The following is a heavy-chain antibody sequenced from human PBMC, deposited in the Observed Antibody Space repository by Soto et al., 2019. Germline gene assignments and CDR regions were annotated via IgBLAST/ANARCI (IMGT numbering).Heavy chain of an antibody. CDR3: ARDKSRDIVVVPAAI. CDR1: GYTFTSYG. CDR2: ISAYNGNT. J-gene: IGHJ4*02. V-gene: IGHV1-18*01. Sequence: ASVKVSCKASGYTFTSYGISWVRQAPGQGLEWMGWISAYNGNTNYAQKLQGRVTMTTDTSTSTAYMELRSLRSDDTAVYYCARDKSRDIVVVPAAIWGQGTLVTVSS. D-gene: IGHD2-2*01.